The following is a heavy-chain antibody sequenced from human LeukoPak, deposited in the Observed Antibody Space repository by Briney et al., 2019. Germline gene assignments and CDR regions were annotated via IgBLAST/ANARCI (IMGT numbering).Heavy chain of an antibody. D-gene: IGHD1-26*01. CDR1: GFTFSSYA. V-gene: IGHV3-23*01. CDR2: ISNSGGGT. CDR3: AKGAGAKAFHI. Sequence: GASLRLSCAASGFTFSSYAMSWVRQAPGKGLEWVSGISNSGGGTYYADSVKGRFTISRDNSESTLYLQMNSLRADDAAVYYCAKGAGAKAFHIWGQGTMVTVSS. J-gene: IGHJ3*02.